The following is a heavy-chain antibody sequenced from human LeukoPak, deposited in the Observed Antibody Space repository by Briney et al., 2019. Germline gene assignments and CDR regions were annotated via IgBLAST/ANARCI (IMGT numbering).Heavy chain of an antibody. J-gene: IGHJ4*02. CDR2: INHSGST. CDR1: GGSFSGYY. CDR3: ARPHTRAYDSSGYFDY. V-gene: IGHV4-34*01. D-gene: IGHD3-22*01. Sequence: SGTLSLTCAVYGGSFSGYYWSWIRQPPGKGLEWIGEINHSGSTNYNPSLKSRVTISVDTSKNQFSLKLSSVTAADTAVYYCARPHTRAYDSSGYFDYWGQGNLVTVSS.